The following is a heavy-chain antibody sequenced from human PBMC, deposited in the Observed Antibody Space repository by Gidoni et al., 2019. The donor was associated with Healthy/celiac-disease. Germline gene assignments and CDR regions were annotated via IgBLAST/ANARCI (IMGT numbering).Heavy chain of an antibody. CDR1: GFTFSDYY. CDR3: ARDGSIAARFDY. D-gene: IGHD6-6*01. V-gene: IGHV3-11*05. CDR2: ISSSSSYT. Sequence: VQLLESGGGLVTPGGSLRLSCSASGFTFSDYYMSWIRQAPGKGLEWVSYISSSSSYTTYADSVNGRVNISRDTAKNALYLQMNSRRAEVTAVYYCARDGSIAARFDYWGQGTLVTVSS. J-gene: IGHJ4*02.